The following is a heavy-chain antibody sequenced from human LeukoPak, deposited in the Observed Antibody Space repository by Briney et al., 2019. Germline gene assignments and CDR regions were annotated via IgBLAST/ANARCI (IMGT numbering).Heavy chain of an antibody. D-gene: IGHD3-22*01. J-gene: IGHJ5*02. Sequence: SETLSLTCAVYGGSFSGYYWSWIRQPPGKGLEWVGHMYYRGNTFYNPSLKSRVTISVDTSKNQFSLKLSSVTAADTAVYYCARDGYLYYYDSSGYWGNWFDPWGQGTLVTVSS. CDR2: MYYRGNT. V-gene: IGHV4-34*01. CDR1: GGSFSGYY. CDR3: ARDGYLYYYDSSGYWGNWFDP.